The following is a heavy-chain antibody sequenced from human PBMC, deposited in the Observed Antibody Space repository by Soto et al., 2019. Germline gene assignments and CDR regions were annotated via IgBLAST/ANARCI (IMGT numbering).Heavy chain of an antibody. J-gene: IGHJ6*03. Sequence: EVQLVESGGGLVQPGGSLRLSCAASGFTFSSYSMNWVRQAPGKGLEWVSYISSSSSTIYYADSVKGRFNISRDNAKNSLYLQMNSLRAEDTAVYYCARGTDSGYDYYYYYMDVWGKGTTVTVSS. D-gene: IGHD5-12*01. CDR3: ARGTDSGYDYYYYYMDV. CDR1: GFTFSSYS. V-gene: IGHV3-48*01. CDR2: ISSSSSTI.